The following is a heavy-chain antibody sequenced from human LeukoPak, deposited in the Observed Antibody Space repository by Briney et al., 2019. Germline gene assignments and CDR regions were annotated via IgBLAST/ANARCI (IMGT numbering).Heavy chain of an antibody. CDR3: ARDPTQLLYFDY. Sequence: GGSLRLSCAASGFTFSSSAMHWVRQAPGKGLEWVAVISYDGSNKYSADTVKGRFTISRDNSKNTLYLQMNSLRTEDTAVYCCARDPTQLLYFDYWGQGTLVTVSS. V-gene: IGHV3-30-3*01. J-gene: IGHJ4*02. D-gene: IGHD5-18*01. CDR2: ISYDGSNK. CDR1: GFTFSSSA.